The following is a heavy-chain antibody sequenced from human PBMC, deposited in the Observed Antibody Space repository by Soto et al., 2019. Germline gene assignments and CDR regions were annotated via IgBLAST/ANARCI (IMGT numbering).Heavy chain of an antibody. Sequence: GGSLRLSCAASGFTVSSNYMSWVRQAPGKGLEWVSVIYSGGSTYYADSVKGRFTISRDNSKNTLYLQMNSLRAEDTAVYYCARASAGYSSSLPGFDPWGQGTLVTVSS. D-gene: IGHD6-13*01. CDR1: GFTVSSNY. V-gene: IGHV3-53*01. CDR2: IYSGGST. J-gene: IGHJ5*02. CDR3: ARASAGYSSSLPGFDP.